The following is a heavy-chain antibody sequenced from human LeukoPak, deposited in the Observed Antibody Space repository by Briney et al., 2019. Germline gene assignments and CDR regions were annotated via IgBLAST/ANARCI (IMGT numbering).Heavy chain of an antibody. D-gene: IGHD6-6*01. J-gene: IGHJ4*02. V-gene: IGHV1-2*02. CDR1: GYTFTGYY. CDR2: INPHSGGT. Sequence: ASVKVSCKASGYTFTGYYIHWVRQAPGQGLEWMGWINPHSGGTNYAQKFQGRVTMTRDTSISTAYMELSRLRSDDTAVYYCARVSRSSSSSDHWGQGTLVTVSS. CDR3: ARVSRSSSSSDH.